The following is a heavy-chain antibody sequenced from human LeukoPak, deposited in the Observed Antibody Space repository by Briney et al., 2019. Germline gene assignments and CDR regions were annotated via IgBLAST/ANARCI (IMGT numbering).Heavy chain of an antibody. V-gene: IGHV3-30*03. CDR1: GFPFTCCG. CDR2: ISYRGSNI. Sequence: TGGSLRLSCAASGFPFTCCGMQWVRQAPGKGLECLAVISYRGSNIYYADSVKGRLTISRDNSKNTAFLQMNSLRPEDTALYYCARKNEQGVTDFWGQGALVTVSA. CDR3: ARKNEQGVTDF. J-gene: IGHJ4*02. D-gene: IGHD1-1*01.